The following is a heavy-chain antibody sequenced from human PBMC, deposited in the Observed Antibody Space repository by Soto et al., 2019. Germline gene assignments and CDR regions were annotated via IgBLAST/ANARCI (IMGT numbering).Heavy chain of an antibody. CDR3: ARDHEYSSSSLDY. CDR2: ISYDGSNK. D-gene: IGHD6-6*01. J-gene: IGHJ4*02. CDR1: GFTFSSYA. Sequence: GGSLRLSCAASGFTFSSYAMHWVRQAPGKGLEWVAVISYDGSNKYYADSVKGRFTISRDNSKNTLYLQMNSLRAEDTAVYYCARDHEYSSSSLDYWGQGTLVTVSS. V-gene: IGHV3-30-3*01.